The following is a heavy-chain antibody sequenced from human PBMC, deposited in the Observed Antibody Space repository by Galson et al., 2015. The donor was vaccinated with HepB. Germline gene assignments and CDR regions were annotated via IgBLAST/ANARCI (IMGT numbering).Heavy chain of an antibody. D-gene: IGHD1-26*01. CDR2: ISAYNGNT. CDR3: ARKYDRSYSGSYHPFDY. J-gene: IGHJ4*02. V-gene: IGHV1-18*01. CDR1: GYTFTSYG. Sequence: SVKVSCKASGYTFTSYGISWVRQAPGQGLEWMGWISAYNGNTNYAQKLQGRVTMTTDTSTSTAYMELRSLRSDDTAVYYCARKYDRSYSGSYHPFDYWGQGTLVTVSS.